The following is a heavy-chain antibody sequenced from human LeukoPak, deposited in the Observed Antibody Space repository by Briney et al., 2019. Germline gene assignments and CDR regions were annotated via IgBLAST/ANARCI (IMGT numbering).Heavy chain of an antibody. CDR1: GHSIINSYY. Sequence: PAETLSLTCTVSGHSIINSYYWGWIRQPPGKGLEWIGSIYHSGSTYYNPSLKSRVTISIDTSKNQFSLKLNSVTAADTAVYYCARDADYGSGSYYSWFDPWGQGTLVTVSS. J-gene: IGHJ5*02. V-gene: IGHV4-38-2*02. CDR3: ARDADYGSGSYYSWFDP. CDR2: IYHSGST. D-gene: IGHD3-10*01.